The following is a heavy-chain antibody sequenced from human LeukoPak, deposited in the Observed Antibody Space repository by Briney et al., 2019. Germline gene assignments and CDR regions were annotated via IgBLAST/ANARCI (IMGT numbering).Heavy chain of an antibody. Sequence: GASVKVSCKASGYTFTSYYMHWVRQAPGQGLEWMGIINPSGGSTSYAQKFQGRVTMTRDMSTSTVYMELSSLRSEDTAVYYCARTTMVREPDYWGQGTLVTVSS. J-gene: IGHJ4*02. CDR2: INPSGGST. V-gene: IGHV1-46*01. CDR1: GYTFTSYY. D-gene: IGHD3-10*01. CDR3: ARTTMVREPDY.